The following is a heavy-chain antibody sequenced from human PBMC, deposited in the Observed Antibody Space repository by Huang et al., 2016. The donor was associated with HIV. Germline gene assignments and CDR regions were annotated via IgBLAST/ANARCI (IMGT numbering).Heavy chain of an antibody. CDR3: ARSGFGVVITTTLDYYYMDV. CDR2: ISFYNGDT. J-gene: IGHJ6*03. D-gene: IGHD3-3*01. CDR1: NYNFGSHG. Sequence: QVQLVQSGAEVKKPGASVKVSCEASNYNFGSHGISWVRQAPGQGLEWRGWISFYNGDTKYAQKFQGRVTMTRETSTRTAYMELTSLRFDDTAVYYCARSGFGVVITTTLDYYYMDVWGTGTTVTVSS. V-gene: IGHV1-18*01.